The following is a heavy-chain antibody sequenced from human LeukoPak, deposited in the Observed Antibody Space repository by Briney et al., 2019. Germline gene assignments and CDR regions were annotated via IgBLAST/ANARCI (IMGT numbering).Heavy chain of an antibody. CDR3: ARELYGKSWYEH. Sequence: GRSQRLSCAASEFTFSSYGMHWVRQAPGRGLEWVAVISFDGNDKHYADAVKGRFTVSRDNSRNTLYLQMNSLRDEDTAVYYCARELYGKSWYEHWGQGILLTVSS. J-gene: IGHJ4*02. CDR1: EFTFSSYG. CDR2: ISFDGNDK. D-gene: IGHD6-13*01. V-gene: IGHV3-30*03.